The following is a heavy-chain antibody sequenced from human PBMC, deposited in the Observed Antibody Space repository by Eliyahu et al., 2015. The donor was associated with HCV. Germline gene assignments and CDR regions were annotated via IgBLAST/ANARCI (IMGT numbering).Heavy chain of an antibody. D-gene: IGHD5/OR15-5a*01. CDR2: ILPXFGSS. J-gene: IGHJ1*01. Sequence: QVQLEQSGAEVKKPGSSVKVSCKASGGXFRTLSINWVRQAPGQGLEWMGRILPXFGSSXYAQKXQGRXSIXADESTATAYLELNSLTSDDTAIFYCATVRASVTHRAEYXQHWGQGTLVTVS. CDR1: GGXFRTLS. V-gene: IGHV1-69*01. CDR3: ATVRASVTHRAEYXQH.